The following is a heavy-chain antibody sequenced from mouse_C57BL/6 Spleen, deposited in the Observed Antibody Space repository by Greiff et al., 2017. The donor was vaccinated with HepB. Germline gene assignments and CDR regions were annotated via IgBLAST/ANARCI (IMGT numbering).Heavy chain of an antibody. J-gene: IGHJ4*01. Sequence: DVKLVESGGGLVKPGGSLKLSCAASGFTFSDYGMHWVRQAPEKGLEWVAYISSGSSTIYYADTVKGRFTISRDNAKNTLFLQMTSLRSEDTAMYYCANYGYYAMDYWGQGTSVTVSS. D-gene: IGHD1-1*01. CDR3: ANYGYYAMDY. V-gene: IGHV5-17*01. CDR1: GFTFSDYG. CDR2: ISSGSSTI.